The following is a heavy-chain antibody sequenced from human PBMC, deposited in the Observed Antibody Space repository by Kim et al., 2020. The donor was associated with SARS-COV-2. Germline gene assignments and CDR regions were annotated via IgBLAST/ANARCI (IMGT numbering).Heavy chain of an antibody. J-gene: IGHJ4*02. CDR2: ISGGGEST. Sequence: GGSLRLSCAASGFTFSSYAMDWVRQPPGKGLEWVSAISGGGESTYYTDSVRGRFTISRDNSKNTLFLQMNSLRAEVTAVYYCAKERRNLGFDYWGQGSLVAVSS. CDR3: AKERRNLGFDY. V-gene: IGHV3-23*01. CDR1: GFTFSSYA. D-gene: IGHD3-16*01.